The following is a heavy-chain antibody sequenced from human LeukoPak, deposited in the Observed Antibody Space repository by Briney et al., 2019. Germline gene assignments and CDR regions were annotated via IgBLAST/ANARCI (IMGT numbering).Heavy chain of an antibody. CDR3: ARSGAFDAHNC. D-gene: IGHD3-16*01. Sequence: PGRSLRLSCAASGFTFSSYAMHWVRQAPGKGLEWVAVISYDGSNKYYADSVKGRFTISRDNSKNTLYLQMNSLRAEDTAVYYCARSGAFDAHNCWGQGTLVTVSS. CDR1: GFTFSSYA. CDR2: ISYDGSNK. V-gene: IGHV3-30*04. J-gene: IGHJ4*02.